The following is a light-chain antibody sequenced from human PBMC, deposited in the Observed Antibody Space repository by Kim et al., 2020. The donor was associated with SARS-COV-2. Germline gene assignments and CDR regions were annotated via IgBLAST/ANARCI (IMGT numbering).Light chain of an antibody. CDR2: EDK. CDR1: SLGDKY. Sequence: SYELTQPPSVSVFPGQTATITCSGASLGDKYVSWYQQRPGQSPVLVIYEDKKRPSGIPERFSGSNSGNTATLAISGTQPLDEADYFCQAWGDSSTLLFGGGTQLTVL. CDR3: QAWGDSSTLL. J-gene: IGLJ2*01. V-gene: IGLV3-1*01.